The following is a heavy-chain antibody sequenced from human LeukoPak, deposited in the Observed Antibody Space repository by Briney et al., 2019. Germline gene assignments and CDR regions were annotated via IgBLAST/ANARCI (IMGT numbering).Heavy chain of an antibody. V-gene: IGHV5-51*01. CDR1: GYSFTTYW. J-gene: IGHJ4*02. CDR3: ARRAAGLDY. D-gene: IGHD6-13*01. CDR2: IYPGDSDT. Sequence: GESLKISCRHSGYSFTTYWIGWVRQMPGKGLEWVGIIYPGDSDTRYSPSFQGQVTISADKSISTAYLQWRSLKASDTAMYFGARRAAGLDYWGQGALVTVSS.